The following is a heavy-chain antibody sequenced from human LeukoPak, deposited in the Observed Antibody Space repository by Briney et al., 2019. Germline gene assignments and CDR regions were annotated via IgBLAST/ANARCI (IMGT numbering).Heavy chain of an antibody. CDR1: GFTLSNYW. J-gene: IGHJ4*02. CDR2: ITSDGSST. CDR3: VRSSGFPDY. V-gene: IGHV3-74*01. Sequence: RGSLRLSRAASGFTLSNYWMHWVRQAPGKGLVWVSRITSDGSSTNYADSVKGRFTISRDNAKNTLYLQMNSLRAKDTAVYYCVRSSGFPDYWGQGTLVTVSS. D-gene: IGHD3-22*01.